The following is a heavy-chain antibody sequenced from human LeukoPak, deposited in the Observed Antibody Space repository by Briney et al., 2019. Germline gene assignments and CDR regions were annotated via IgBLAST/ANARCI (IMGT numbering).Heavy chain of an antibody. Sequence: GGSLRLSCAASGFXFSSYAISWVRQAPGKGLQWVSGTRGSGGSTYYADSVKGRFTISRDNSKNTLYLQMNSLRAEDTAVYYCAKGYTYYYDSSGYSPNFDYWGQGTLVTVSS. D-gene: IGHD3-22*01. V-gene: IGHV3-23*01. CDR1: GFXFSSYA. CDR2: TRGSGGST. CDR3: AKGYTYYYDSSGYSPNFDY. J-gene: IGHJ4*02.